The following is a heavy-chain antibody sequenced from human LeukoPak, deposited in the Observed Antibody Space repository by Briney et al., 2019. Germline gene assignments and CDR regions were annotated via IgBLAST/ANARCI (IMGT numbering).Heavy chain of an antibody. CDR2: VSYDGSNK. V-gene: IGHV3-30-3*01. CDR1: GFTFSNYA. Sequence: GRSLRLSCAASGFTFSNYAMHWVRQAPGKGLEWVAVVSYDGSNKCYADSVKGRFTISRDNPKNTLYLQMNSLRAEDAAIYYCATIGDRRTGELYRIDYWGQGTLVTVSS. CDR3: ATIGDRRTGELYRIDY. J-gene: IGHJ4*02. D-gene: IGHD7-27*01.